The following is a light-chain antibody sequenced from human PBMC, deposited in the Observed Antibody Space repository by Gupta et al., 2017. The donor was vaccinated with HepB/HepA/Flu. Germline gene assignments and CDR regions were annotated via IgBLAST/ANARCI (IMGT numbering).Light chain of an antibody. V-gene: IGLV2-8*01. CDR3: FSYAGNDNWV. Sequence: QSAPTQPPSSSGSPGQSVTISCTGTSSDIGAYNLVSWYQQHPGKAPKLIIYDVFQRPSGVPDRFPGSKSGNTASLTVSGLQAEDEADYYCFSYAGNDNWVFGGGTKVTVL. CDR1: SSDIGAYNL. CDR2: DVF. J-gene: IGLJ1*01.